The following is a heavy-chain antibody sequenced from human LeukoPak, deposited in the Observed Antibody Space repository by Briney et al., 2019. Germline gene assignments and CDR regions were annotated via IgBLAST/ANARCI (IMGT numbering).Heavy chain of an antibody. CDR3: STLAYCSGGRCYGFDY. CDR2: IERKTYGGAT. CDR1: GLTFSNAW. J-gene: IGHJ4*02. V-gene: IGHV3-15*04. Sequence: GGSLRLSCVVSGLTFSNAWMTWVRRAQGRGLGWVGRIERKTYGGATDYAAPVKGRFTISRDDSKNTQYLQMNSLKTEDTAVYHCSTLAYCSGGRCYGFDYWGQGALVTVSS. D-gene: IGHD2-15*01.